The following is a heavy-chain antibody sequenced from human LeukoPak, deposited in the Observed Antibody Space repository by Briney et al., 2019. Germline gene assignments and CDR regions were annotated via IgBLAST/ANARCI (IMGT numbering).Heavy chain of an antibody. CDR1: GFIFNNYA. V-gene: IGHV3-9*01. CDR3: AKDNRRHYTSGPNPDSLH. Sequence: GGSLRLSCAGSGFIFNNYAMHWVRQPPGKGLEWVSGISWNSGSIDYADSVKGRFTISRDNTKNSLYLQMNSLRVEDTAFYYCAKDNRRHYTSGPNPDSLHWGQGALVTVSS. CDR2: ISWNSGSI. D-gene: IGHD6-25*01. J-gene: IGHJ4*02.